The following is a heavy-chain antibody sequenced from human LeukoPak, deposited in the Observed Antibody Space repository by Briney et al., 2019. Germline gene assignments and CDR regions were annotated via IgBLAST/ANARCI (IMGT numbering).Heavy chain of an antibody. Sequence: GGSLRLSCAASGFTFSSYSVNWVRQAPGKGLEWVSYIFKTGTTIYYADSVKGRFTISRDNAKNSLYLQMNSLRAEDTAVYYCAKDYAVGSIDYWGQGTLVTVSS. CDR3: AKDYAVGSIDY. V-gene: IGHV3-48*01. CDR1: GFTFSSYS. J-gene: IGHJ4*02. CDR2: IFKTGTTI. D-gene: IGHD3-16*01.